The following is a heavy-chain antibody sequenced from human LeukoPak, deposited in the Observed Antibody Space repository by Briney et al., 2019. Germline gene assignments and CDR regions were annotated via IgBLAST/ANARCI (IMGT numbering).Heavy chain of an antibody. D-gene: IGHD4-11*01. J-gene: IGHJ5*02. CDR2: IFYSGST. Sequence: PSETLSLTCTVSGGSISSSSYYWGWIRQPPGKGLEWIGSIFYSGSTYYNPSLKSRVTISVDTSKNQFSLKLSSVTAADTAVYYCARGFTTVTMIDYNWFNPWGQGTLVTVSS. CDR1: GGSISSSSYY. CDR3: ARGFTTVTMIDYNWFNP. V-gene: IGHV4-39*07.